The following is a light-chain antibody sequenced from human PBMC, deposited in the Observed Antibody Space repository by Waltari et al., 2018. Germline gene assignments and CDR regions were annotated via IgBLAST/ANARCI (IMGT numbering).Light chain of an antibody. V-gene: IGLV2-11*01. Sequence: QSALTQPRSVSGSPGQSVTISCPGTRRDVGGYNYVSWYQHHPGKAPKLMIYDVSKRPSGVPDRFSGSKSGNTASLTISGLQAEDEADYYCCSYAGSYNVVFGGGTKLTVL. J-gene: IGLJ2*01. CDR2: DVS. CDR1: RRDVGGYNY. CDR3: CSYAGSYNVV.